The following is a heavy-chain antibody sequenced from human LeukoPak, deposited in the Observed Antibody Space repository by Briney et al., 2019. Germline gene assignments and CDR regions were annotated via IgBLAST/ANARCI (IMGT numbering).Heavy chain of an antibody. V-gene: IGHV3-9*01. Sequence: PGGSLRLSCAASGFTFDDYAMHWVRQAPGKGLEWVSGISWNSGSIGYADSVKGRFNISRDNAKNSLYLQMNSLRAEDTAVYYCAKRRGDCSNGQGCGDYWGQGTLVTVSS. D-gene: IGHD2-8*01. CDR1: GFTFDDYA. CDR3: AKRRGDCSNGQGCGDY. CDR2: ISWNSGSI. J-gene: IGHJ4*02.